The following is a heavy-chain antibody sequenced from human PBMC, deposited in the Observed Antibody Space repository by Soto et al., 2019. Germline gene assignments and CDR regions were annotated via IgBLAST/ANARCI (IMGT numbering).Heavy chain of an antibody. V-gene: IGHV3-30*03. CDR1: GFTFKTYD. CDR3: ARDRRGYTTSA. CDR2: ISFDGNNK. Sequence: LRLSCAASGFTFKTYDMHWVRQAPGKGLEWVAIISFDGNNKYYADSVKGRFTISRDNSKNTLSLNMNSLRPNDTGLYYCARDRRGYTTSAWGQGTLVTAPQ. J-gene: IGHJ5*02. D-gene: IGHD5-12*01.